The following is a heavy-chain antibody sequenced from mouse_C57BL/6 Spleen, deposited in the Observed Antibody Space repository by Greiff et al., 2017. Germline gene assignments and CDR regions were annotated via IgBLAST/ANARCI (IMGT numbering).Heavy chain of an antibody. CDR1: GFTFSDYG. CDR3: ARHYYYGSSYDAMDY. J-gene: IGHJ4*01. V-gene: IGHV5-17*01. D-gene: IGHD1-1*01. Sequence: EVKLMESGGGLVKPGGSLKLSCAASGFTFSDYGMHWVRQAPEKGLEWVAYISSGSSTIYYADTVKGRFTISRDNAKNTLFLQMTSLRSEDTAMYYCARHYYYGSSYDAMDYWDQGTSVTVSS. CDR2: ISSGSSTI.